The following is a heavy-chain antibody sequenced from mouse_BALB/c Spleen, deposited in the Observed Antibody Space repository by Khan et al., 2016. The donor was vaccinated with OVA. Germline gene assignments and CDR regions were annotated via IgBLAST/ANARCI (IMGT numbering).Heavy chain of an antibody. J-gene: IGHJ2*01. CDR3: ARGCYDYGRFDY. V-gene: IGHV1-7*01. Sequence: QVQLQQSGAELAKPGVSVKMSCKASGYSFTRYWMHWVKQRPGQGLEWIGYINPSTGYTEYNQKFTDKATMTADKSSSTAYMHLLCLTSEDSSFYYGARGCYDYGRFDYWGQGTTLTVSS. CDR2: INPSTGYT. CDR1: GYSFTRYW. D-gene: IGHD2-4*01.